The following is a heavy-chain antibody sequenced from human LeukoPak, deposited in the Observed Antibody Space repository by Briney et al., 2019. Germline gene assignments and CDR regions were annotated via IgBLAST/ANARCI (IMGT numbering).Heavy chain of an antibody. J-gene: IGHJ4*02. CDR1: GFTFSSYS. CDR2: ISSSSSYI. D-gene: IGHD5/OR15-5a*01. Sequence: PGGSLRLSCAASGFTFSSYSMNWVRQAPGKGLEWVASISSSSSYIYYADSVKGRFTISRDNANNSLYLQMNSLRAEDTAVYYCARGLRLSGVFFDYWGQGTLVTVSS. CDR3: ARGLRLSGVFFDY. V-gene: IGHV3-21*01.